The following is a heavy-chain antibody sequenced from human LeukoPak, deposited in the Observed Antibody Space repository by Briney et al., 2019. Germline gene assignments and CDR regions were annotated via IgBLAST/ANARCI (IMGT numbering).Heavy chain of an antibody. J-gene: IGHJ3*02. CDR1: GGSVSPFF. CDR3: ARHRGGSNAHDAFDI. Sequence: PSETLSLTCTVSGGSVSPFFWSCIRQSPRKDLEWMGYVFYSGSTTYNPSLKSRLTLSVDTSKNQFSLTLTSVTAADTALYFCARHRGGSNAHDAFDIWGRGTLITVSS. V-gene: IGHV4-59*08. CDR2: VFYSGST. D-gene: IGHD4/OR15-4a*01.